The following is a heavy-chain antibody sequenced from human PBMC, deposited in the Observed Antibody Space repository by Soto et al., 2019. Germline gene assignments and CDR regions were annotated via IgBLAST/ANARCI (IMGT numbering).Heavy chain of an antibody. V-gene: IGHV1-2*04. CDR2: INPNSGGT. CDR1: GYTFTGYY. D-gene: IGHD2-15*01. J-gene: IGHJ4*02. Sequence: ASVKVSCKASGYTFTGYYMHWVRQAPGQGLEWMGWINPNSGGTNYAQKFQGWVTMTRDTSISTAYMELSRLRSDDTAVYYCARDSPFGYCSGGSCYAGIPDYWGLG. CDR3: ARDSPFGYCSGGSCYAGIPDY.